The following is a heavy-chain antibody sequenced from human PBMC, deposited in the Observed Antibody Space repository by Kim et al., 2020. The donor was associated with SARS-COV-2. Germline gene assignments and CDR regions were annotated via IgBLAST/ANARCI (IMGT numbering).Heavy chain of an antibody. V-gene: IGHV3-7*01. Sequence: GSGRYYVDSVKGRFTISSDHAKNSLYLQRNSLRVVDTAVYYCARSVFGDNYWGQGTLVSVSS. J-gene: IGHJ4*02. CDR3: ARSVFGDNY. CDR2: GSGR. D-gene: IGHD3-10*02.